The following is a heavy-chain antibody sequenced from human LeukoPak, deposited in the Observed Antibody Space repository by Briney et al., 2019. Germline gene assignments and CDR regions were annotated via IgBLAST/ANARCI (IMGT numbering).Heavy chain of an antibody. V-gene: IGHV1-18*01. CDR2: ISAYNGNT. D-gene: IGHD3-16*02. CDR1: GYTFTSYG. J-gene: IGHJ4*02. CDR3: ARDRPNMITFGGVIVSGPYYFDY. Sequence: PWASVKVSCKASGYTFTSYGISWVRQAPGQGLEWMGWISAYNGNTNYAQKLQGRVTMTTDTSTSTAYMELRSLRSDDTAVYYCARDRPNMITFGGVIVSGPYYFDYWGQGTLVTVSS.